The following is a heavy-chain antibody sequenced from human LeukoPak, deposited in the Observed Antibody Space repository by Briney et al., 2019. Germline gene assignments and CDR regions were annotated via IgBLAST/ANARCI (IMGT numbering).Heavy chain of an antibody. CDR3: ASGGVPYV. Sequence: GGSLRLSCAASGFTFSTYAMSWVRQAPGKGLEWVSSIIVSGDSTYYTDSVKGRFTISRDNSKKTLRLQMNSLRAGDTAVYYCASGGVPYVWGQGTLVTVSS. J-gene: IGHJ4*02. CDR1: GFTFSTYA. V-gene: IGHV3-23*01. CDR2: IIVSGDST. D-gene: IGHD3-16*01.